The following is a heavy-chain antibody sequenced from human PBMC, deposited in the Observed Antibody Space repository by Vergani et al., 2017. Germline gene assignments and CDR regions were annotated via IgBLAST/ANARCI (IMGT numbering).Heavy chain of an antibody. D-gene: IGHD2-2*01. CDR3: ARDTREIVVVPTSDYYYYGMDV. CDR2: IYSGGST. V-gene: IGHV3-66*02. Sequence: EVQLVESGGGLVQPGGSLRLSCAASGFTVSRTYMSWVRQAPGKGLEWVSVIYSGGSTYYADSVKGRFTISRDNSKNTLYLQMNSLRAEDTAVYYCARDTREIVVVPTSDYYYYGMDVWGQGTTVTVSS. CDR1: GFTVSRTY. J-gene: IGHJ6*02.